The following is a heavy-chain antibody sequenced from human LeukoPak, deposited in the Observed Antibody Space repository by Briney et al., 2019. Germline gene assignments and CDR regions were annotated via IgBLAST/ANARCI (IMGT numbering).Heavy chain of an antibody. Sequence: ASVKVSCKASGYTFTSYYMHWVRQAPGQGLEWMGIINPSGGSTSYAQKFQGRVTMTRDTSTSTVYMELRSLRSDDTAVYYCARSTYCSGGSCYSGYYYYGMDVWGQGTTVTVSS. CDR3: ARSTYCSGGSCYSGYYYYGMDV. V-gene: IGHV1-46*01. D-gene: IGHD2-15*01. CDR1: GYTFTSYY. CDR2: INPSGGST. J-gene: IGHJ6*02.